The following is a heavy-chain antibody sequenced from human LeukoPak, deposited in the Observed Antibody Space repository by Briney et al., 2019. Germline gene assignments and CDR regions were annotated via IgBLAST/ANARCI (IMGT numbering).Heavy chain of an antibody. D-gene: IGHD4-17*01. CDR3: ARGLGGAPTTVLS. CDR2: IYHSGST. Sequence: NPSETLSLTCTVSGYSISSGYYWGWIRQPPGKGLEWIGSIYHSGSTYYNPSLKSRVTISVDTSKNQFSLKLSSVTAADTAVYYCARGLGGAPTTVLSWGQGTLVAVSS. CDR1: GYSISSGYY. V-gene: IGHV4-38-2*02. J-gene: IGHJ5*02.